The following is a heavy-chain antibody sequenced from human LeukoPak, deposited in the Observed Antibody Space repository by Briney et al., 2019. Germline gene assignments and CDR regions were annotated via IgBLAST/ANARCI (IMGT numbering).Heavy chain of an antibody. V-gene: IGHV3-7*01. Sequence: GGSLRLSCAASGFTFSSYWMSWVRQAPGKGLEWVANIKQDGSEKYYVDSVKGRFTISRDNAKNSLYLQMNSLRAEDTAVYYCARGPTVTTDAFDIWGQGTMVTVSS. D-gene: IGHD4-17*01. CDR2: IKQDGSEK. CDR1: GFTFSSYW. J-gene: IGHJ3*02. CDR3: ARGPTVTTDAFDI.